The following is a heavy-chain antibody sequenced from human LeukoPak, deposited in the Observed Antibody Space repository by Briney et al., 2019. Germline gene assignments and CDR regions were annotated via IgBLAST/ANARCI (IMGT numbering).Heavy chain of an antibody. J-gene: IGHJ4*02. CDR1: GYRFTSYW. CDR2: IYPGDSDT. V-gene: IGHV5-51*01. CDR3: AVYNPGAYCGGDCYSYYFDY. Sequence: GESLKISCKGSGYRFTSYWIGWVRPMPGKGLEWMGIIYPGDSDTRYSPSFQGQVTISADKSISTAYLQWSSLKASDTAMYYCAVYNPGAYCGGDCYSYYFDYWGQGTLVTVSS. D-gene: IGHD2-21*02.